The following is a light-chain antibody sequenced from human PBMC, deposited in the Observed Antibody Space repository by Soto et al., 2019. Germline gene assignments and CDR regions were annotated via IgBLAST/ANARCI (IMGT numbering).Light chain of an antibody. CDR2: EVS. CDR1: SSDVGRYNL. J-gene: IGLJ1*01. Sequence: QSVLTQPASVSGTPGQSITISCTRTSSDVGRYNLVSWYQQHPDKAPKLMIYEVSKRPSGVSNRFSGSKSGNTASLTINGLQAEDEADYYCCSFAGSSTLYVFGAGTKVTVL. CDR3: CSFAGSSTLYV. V-gene: IGLV2-23*02.